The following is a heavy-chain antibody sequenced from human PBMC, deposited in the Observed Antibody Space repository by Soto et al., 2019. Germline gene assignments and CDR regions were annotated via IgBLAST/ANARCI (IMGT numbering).Heavy chain of an antibody. V-gene: IGHV1-69*01. CDR1: GGTFSSFA. J-gene: IGHJ6*02. D-gene: IGHD3-10*01. Sequence: QVQLVQSGAEVKKPGSSVKVSCKASGGTFSSFAFSWVRQAPGHGLEWMGGIIPFFGTANYAQRFQGRVTITADESTSTAYMELSSLRSEDTDVYYCARGYYYGSGTFYYYYYGMDVWGQGTTVTVSS. CDR2: IIPFFGTA. CDR3: ARGYYYGSGTFYYYYYGMDV.